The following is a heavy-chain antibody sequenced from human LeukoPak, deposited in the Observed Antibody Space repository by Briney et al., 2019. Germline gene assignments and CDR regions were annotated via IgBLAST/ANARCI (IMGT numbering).Heavy chain of an antibody. V-gene: IGHV4-4*09. Sequence: GSLRLSCAASGFTFSDYYMSWIRQAPGKGLEWIGYIYTSGTTNYNPSLKSRVTISVDTSKNQFSLKLSSVTAADTAVYYCARQSCSGTGCWNLLDYWGQGTQVTVTS. D-gene: IGHD2-2*01. CDR3: ARQSCSGTGCWNLLDY. J-gene: IGHJ4*02. CDR1: GFTFSDYY. CDR2: IYTSGTT.